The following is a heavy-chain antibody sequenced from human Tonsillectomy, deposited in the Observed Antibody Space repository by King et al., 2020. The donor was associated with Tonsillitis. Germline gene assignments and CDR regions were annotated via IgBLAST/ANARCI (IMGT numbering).Heavy chain of an antibody. CDR3: ASLDGDSAGWG. V-gene: IGHV3-7*03. D-gene: IGHD1-1*01. CDR2: IKYDESEK. Sequence: VQLVESGGGLVQPGGSLRLSCAASGFTFSNYWMSWVRQAPGKGLEWVANIKYDESEKYFGDSVRGRFSISRDNAKKSLYLQMSSLRVEDTAVYYGASLDGDSAGWGWGRGTRVTVSS. J-gene: IGHJ4*02. CDR1: GFTFSNYW.